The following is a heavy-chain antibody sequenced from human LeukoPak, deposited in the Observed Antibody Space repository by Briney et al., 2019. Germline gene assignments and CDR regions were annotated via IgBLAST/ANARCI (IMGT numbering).Heavy chain of an antibody. CDR2: IGGGGSDT. J-gene: IGHJ3*01. Sequence: GGSLRLSCAASGFTFSSYEMNWVRQAPGKGLEWVAAIGGGGSDTKYTDSVQGRFTLSRDISRNTLVLQMDSLRAEDTAVYFCTKDVFHWAFDVWGPGTLVTVSS. CDR1: GFTFSSYE. V-gene: IGHV3-23*01. D-gene: IGHD3-9*01. CDR3: TKDVFHWAFDV.